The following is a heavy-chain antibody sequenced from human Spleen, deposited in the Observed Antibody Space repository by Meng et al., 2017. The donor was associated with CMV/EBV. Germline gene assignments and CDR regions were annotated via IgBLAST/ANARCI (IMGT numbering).Heavy chain of an antibody. D-gene: IGHD6-13*01. CDR3: ARVSIAAAGRLDY. V-gene: IGHV1-2*02. CDR1: VDYVTGYY. CDR2: INPNSGGT. Sequence: LGELGAAGKEPVASVKVHCKASVDYVTGYYIHWVPQAAGQGLAWMGWINPNSGGTNYAQKFQGRVTMTRDTSISTAYMELSRMRTDDTAVYYCARVSIAAAGRLDYWGQGTLVTVSS. J-gene: IGHJ4*02.